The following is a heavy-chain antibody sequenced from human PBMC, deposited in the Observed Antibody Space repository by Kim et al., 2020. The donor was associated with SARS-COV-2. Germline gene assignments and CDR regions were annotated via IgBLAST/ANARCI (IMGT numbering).Heavy chain of an antibody. Sequence: GGSLRLSCAASGFTFSSYAMSWVRQAPGKWLEWVSAISGSGGSTYYADSVKGRFTISRDNSKNTLYLQMNSLRAEDTAVYYCAKDPHTFELLWFGVYYWGQGTLVTVSS. CDR3: AKDPHTFELLWFGVYY. D-gene: IGHD3-10*01. CDR2: ISGSGGST. V-gene: IGHV3-23*01. J-gene: IGHJ4*02. CDR1: GFTFSSYA.